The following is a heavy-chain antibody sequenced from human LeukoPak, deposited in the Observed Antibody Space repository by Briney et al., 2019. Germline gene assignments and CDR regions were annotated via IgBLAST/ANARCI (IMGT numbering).Heavy chain of an antibody. CDR2: IYSGGST. Sequence: PGGSLRLSCAASGFTFSSYAMSWVRQAPGKGLEWVSVIYSGGSTYYADSVKGRFTISRDNSKNTLYLQMNSLRAEDTAVYYCARASPRSPLLWFGELKQYFDYWGQGTLVTVSS. J-gene: IGHJ4*02. V-gene: IGHV3-66*01. CDR1: GFTFSSYA. D-gene: IGHD3-10*01. CDR3: ARASPRSPLLWFGELKQYFDY.